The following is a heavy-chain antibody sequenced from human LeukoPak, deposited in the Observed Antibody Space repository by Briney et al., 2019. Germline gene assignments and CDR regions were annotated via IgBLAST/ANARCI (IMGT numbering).Heavy chain of an antibody. CDR3: ARDLPETTVTGCLDY. CDR2: ISAYNGNT. J-gene: IGHJ4*02. CDR1: GYTFTSYG. Sequence: ASVKVSCKASGYTFTSYGISWVRQAPGQGLEWMGWISAYNGNTNYAQKLQGRVTMTTDTSTSTAYMELRSLRSDDTAVYYCARDLPETTVTGCLDYWGQGTLVTVSS. D-gene: IGHD4-17*01. V-gene: IGHV1-18*01.